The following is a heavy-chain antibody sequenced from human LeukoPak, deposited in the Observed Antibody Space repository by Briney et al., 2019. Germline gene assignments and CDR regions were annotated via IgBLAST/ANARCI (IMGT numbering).Heavy chain of an antibody. V-gene: IGHV4-59*01. D-gene: IGHD2-2*01. J-gene: IGHJ5*02. CDR3: ASGGFCGSTTCYPNWFDP. Sequence: SETLSLTCTVSGGSITSYHWSWIRQPPGKGPEWIGYISYSGSTNYNPSLKSRVTISIDTSKNQFSLKLSSVTAADTAVYYCASGGFCGSTTCYPNWFDPWGQGTLVTVSS. CDR2: ISYSGST. CDR1: GGSITSYH.